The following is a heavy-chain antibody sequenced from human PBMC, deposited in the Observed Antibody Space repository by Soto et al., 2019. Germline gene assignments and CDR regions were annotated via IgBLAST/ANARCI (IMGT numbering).Heavy chain of an antibody. CDR2: ISYDGSNK. V-gene: IGHV3-30*03. CDR1: GFTFSSYG. D-gene: IGHD2-15*01. CDR3: ASLCSGGSCYSIDY. Sequence: GGSLRLSCAASGFTFSSYGMHWVRQAPGKGLEWVAVISYDGSNKYYADSVKGRFTISRDNSKNTLYLQMNSLRAEDTAVYYCASLCSGGSCYSIDYWGQGTLVTVSS. J-gene: IGHJ4*02.